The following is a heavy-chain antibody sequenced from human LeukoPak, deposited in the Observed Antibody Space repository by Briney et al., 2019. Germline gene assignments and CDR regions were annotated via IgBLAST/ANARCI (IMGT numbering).Heavy chain of an antibody. CDR2: IYYSGST. Sequence: SETLSLTCSVSGDSISTSSYYWGWIRQPPGKGLEWIGTIYYSGSTYYNPSLTSRVTISVDTSKNQFSLKLSSVTAADTAVYYCAREGRVVPAAPIYYFDYWGQGTLVTVSS. D-gene: IGHD2-2*01. CDR3: AREGRVVPAAPIYYFDY. CDR1: GDSISTSSYY. J-gene: IGHJ4*02. V-gene: IGHV4-39*02.